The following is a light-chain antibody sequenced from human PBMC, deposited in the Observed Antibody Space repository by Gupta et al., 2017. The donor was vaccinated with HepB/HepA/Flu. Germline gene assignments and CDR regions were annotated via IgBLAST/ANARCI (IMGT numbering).Light chain of an antibody. CDR1: KLEDKY. Sequence: YELTQPLSVSVSPGQTASISCSGDKLEDKYVCWYQQKPGQTPGVVIYQDSKRPSGIPERFSGSTSGNTATLTISGTQAMDEADYYCQAWDSSTVVIFGGGTKLTVL. CDR2: QDS. CDR3: QAWDSSTVVI. V-gene: IGLV3-1*01. J-gene: IGLJ2*01.